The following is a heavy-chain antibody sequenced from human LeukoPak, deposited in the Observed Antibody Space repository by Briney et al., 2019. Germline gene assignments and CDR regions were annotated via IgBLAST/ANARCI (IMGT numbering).Heavy chain of an antibody. CDR2: ISSSSSTI. V-gene: IGHV3-48*01. CDR3: ARVPDYGAKKGPFDY. J-gene: IGHJ4*02. Sequence: GGSLRLSCAASGFTFSSYSMNWVRQAPGKGLEWVSYISSSSSTIYYADSVKGRFTISRDNAKNSLYLQMNSLRAEDTAVYYCARVPDYGAKKGPFDYWGQGTLVTVSS. D-gene: IGHD4-17*01. CDR1: GFTFSSYS.